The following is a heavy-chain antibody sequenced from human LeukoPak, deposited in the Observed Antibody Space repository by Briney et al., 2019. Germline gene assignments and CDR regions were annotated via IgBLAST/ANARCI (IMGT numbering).Heavy chain of an antibody. CDR1: GGSISSYY. D-gene: IGHD3-22*01. J-gene: IGHJ4*02. CDR2: IYTSGST. Sequence: KPSETLSLTCTVSGGSISSYYWSWIRQPAGKGLEWIGRIYTSGSTNYNPSLKSRVTMSVDTSKNQFSLKLSSVTAADTAVYYCARGERETYYYDSSGYYYGYWGQGTLVTVSS. V-gene: IGHV4-4*07. CDR3: ARGERETYYYDSSGYYYGY.